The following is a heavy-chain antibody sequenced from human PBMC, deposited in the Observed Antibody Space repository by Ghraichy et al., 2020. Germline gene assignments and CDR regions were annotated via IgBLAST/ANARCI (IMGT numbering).Heavy chain of an antibody. J-gene: IGHJ5*02. Sequence: GGSLRLACAASGFTFSSNSMNWVRQAPGKGLEWVSSISSSGTYIHYADSVRGRFTISRDNAKNSLYLQMDSLRADDTAVYYCAGDSPTINSDLWTGTENWFDPWGQGTLVTVSS. D-gene: IGHD3-3*01. CDR2: ISSSGTYI. CDR1: GFTFSSNS. V-gene: IGHV3-21*01. CDR3: AGDSPTINSDLWTGTENWFDP.